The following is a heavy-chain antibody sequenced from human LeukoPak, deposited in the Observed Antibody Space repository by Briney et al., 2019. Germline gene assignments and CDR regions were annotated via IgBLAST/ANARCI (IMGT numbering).Heavy chain of an antibody. CDR1: GFTLSSYA. Sequence: AGGSLRLSCAASGFTLSSYAMSWVGQAPGKGLEWVSAISGSGGSTYYADSVKGRFTISRDNSKNTLYLQMNSLRAEDTAVYYCAKKGGIVVVPAAPYYFDYWGQGTLVTVSS. CDR2: ISGSGGST. CDR3: AKKGGIVVVPAAPYYFDY. D-gene: IGHD2-2*01. J-gene: IGHJ4*02. V-gene: IGHV3-23*01.